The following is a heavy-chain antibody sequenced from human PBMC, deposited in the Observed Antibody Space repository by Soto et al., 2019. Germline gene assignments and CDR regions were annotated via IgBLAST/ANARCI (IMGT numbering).Heavy chain of an antibody. D-gene: IGHD3-10*01. Sequence: GGSLRLSCAASGFTFSSYSMSWVRQAPGKGLEWVSGFRTSGDGGTTYYADSVKGRFTISRDNSKDMLFLQMNSLRAEDTAIYYCAKKVNSGPGSQYFDYWGQGTLVTVSS. CDR3: AKKVNSGPGSQYFDY. CDR1: GFTFSSYS. V-gene: IGHV3-23*01. J-gene: IGHJ4*02. CDR2: FRTSGDGGTT.